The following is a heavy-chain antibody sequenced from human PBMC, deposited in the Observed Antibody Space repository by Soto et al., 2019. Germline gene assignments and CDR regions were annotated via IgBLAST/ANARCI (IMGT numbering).Heavy chain of an antibody. CDR3: ARGVWSGYSSFDY. V-gene: IGHV3-23*01. Sequence: GGSLRLSCAASGFTFSSYAMSWVRQAPGKGLERVSAISGSGGSTYYADSVKGRFTISRDNSKNTLYLQMNSLRAEDTAVYYCARGVWSGYSSFDYWGQGTLVTVSS. J-gene: IGHJ4*02. CDR2: ISGSGGST. D-gene: IGHD3-3*01. CDR1: GFTFSSYA.